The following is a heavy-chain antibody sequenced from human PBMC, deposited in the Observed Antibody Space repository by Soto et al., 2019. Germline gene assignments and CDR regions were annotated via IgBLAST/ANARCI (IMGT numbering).Heavy chain of an antibody. CDR3: ARSGYSSGWYHWYFDF. V-gene: IGHV1-3*01. J-gene: IGHJ2*01. D-gene: IGHD6-19*01. Sequence: QVHLVQSGAEVKKPGASVKLYCTASGYTFSNYGIHWLRQAPGQRLEWMGWINAGNGNTKYSEKFQGRVTMTRDTYASTAYMELSSLRSEDTAVYFCARSGYSSGWYHWYFDFWFRGTLVTVSS. CDR1: GYTFSNYG. CDR2: INAGNGNT.